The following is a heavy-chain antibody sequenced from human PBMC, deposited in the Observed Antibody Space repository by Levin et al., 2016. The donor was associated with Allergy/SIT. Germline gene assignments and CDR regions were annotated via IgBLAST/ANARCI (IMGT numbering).Heavy chain of an antibody. CDR2: ISGSGRST. V-gene: IGHV3-23*01. Sequence: GESLKISCATSGFNFSNYAMNWVRQIPGKGLQWVTGISGSGRSTFHADSVKGRFTISRDNSKNELYVQMNSLRADDTAVYYCARCPRRSSATNFDYWGQGTLVTVSS. J-gene: IGHJ4*02. CDR1: GFNFSNYA. CDR3: ARCPRRSSATNFDY. D-gene: IGHD6-19*01.